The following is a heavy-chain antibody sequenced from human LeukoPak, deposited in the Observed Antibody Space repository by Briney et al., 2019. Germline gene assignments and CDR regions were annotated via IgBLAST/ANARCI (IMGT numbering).Heavy chain of an antibody. CDR1: GGSISSSSYY. Sequence: KPSETLSLTCTVSGGSISSSSYYWGWIRQPPGKGLEWIGSINYSGSTYYNPSLKSRVTIFVDTSKNQFSLKLRSVTAADTAVYYCARLVFAGRRVDYWGQGTLVTVSS. CDR3: ARLVFAGRRVDY. CDR2: INYSGST. V-gene: IGHV4-39*07. J-gene: IGHJ4*02. D-gene: IGHD6-13*01.